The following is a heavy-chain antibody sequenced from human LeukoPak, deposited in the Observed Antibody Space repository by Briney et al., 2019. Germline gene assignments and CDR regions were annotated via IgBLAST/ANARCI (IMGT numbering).Heavy chain of an antibody. V-gene: IGHV1-69*13. J-gene: IGHJ4*02. Sequence: ASVKVSCKASGGTFSSYAISWVRQAPGQGLEWMGGIIPIFGTANYAQKFRGRVTITADESTSTAYMELSSLRSEDTAVYYCARGACSSTSCYGKEWGQGTLVTVSS. D-gene: IGHD2-2*01. CDR3: ARGACSSTSCYGKE. CDR2: IIPIFGTA. CDR1: GGTFSSYA.